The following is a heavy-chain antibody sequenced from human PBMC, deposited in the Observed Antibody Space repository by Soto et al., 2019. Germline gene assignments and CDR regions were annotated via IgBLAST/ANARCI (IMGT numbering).Heavy chain of an antibody. V-gene: IGHV2-5*01. J-gene: IGHJ5*02. Sequence: SGPTLVNPTQTLTLTCTFSGFSLSTSGVGVGWIRQPPGKALEWLALIYWNDDKRYSPSLKSRLTITKDTSKNQVVLTMTNMDHVDKAKYYCAQRLGGWFDTWGQGTLVTVSS. CDR2: IYWNDDK. CDR1: GFSLSTSGVG. D-gene: IGHD3-16*01. CDR3: AQRLGGWFDT.